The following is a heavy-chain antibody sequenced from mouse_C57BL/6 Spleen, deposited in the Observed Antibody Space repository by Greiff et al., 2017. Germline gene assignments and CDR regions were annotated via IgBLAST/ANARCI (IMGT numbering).Heavy chain of an antibody. D-gene: IGHD2-3*01. V-gene: IGHV5-9-1*02. J-gene: IGHJ2*01. CDR2: ISSGGDYI. CDR3: TREMGTGYFDY. CDR1: GFTFSSYA. Sequence: EVKLVESGAGLVKPGGSLKLSCAASGFTFSSYAMSWVRQTPEKRLEWVAYISSGGDYIYYADTVKGRFTISRDNARNTLYLQMSSLKSEDTAMYYCTREMGTGYFDYWGQGTTLTVSS.